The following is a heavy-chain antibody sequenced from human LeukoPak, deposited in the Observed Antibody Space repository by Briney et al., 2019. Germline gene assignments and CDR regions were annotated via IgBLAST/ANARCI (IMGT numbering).Heavy chain of an antibody. D-gene: IGHD6-19*01. J-gene: IGHJ4*02. V-gene: IGHV3-11*01. CDR1: GFTLSDY. Sequence: GGSLRLSCAASGFTLSDYMSWIRQAPGKGLEWVSYSSSSGTTIYYADSVKGRFAISRDNAKNSLYLQMNSLRAEDTAVYYCARTGYSSGWYEGWGQGTLVTVSS. CDR2: SSSSGTTI. CDR3: ARTGYSSGWYEG.